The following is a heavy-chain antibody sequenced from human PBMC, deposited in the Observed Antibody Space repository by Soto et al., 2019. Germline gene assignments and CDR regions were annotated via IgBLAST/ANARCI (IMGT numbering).Heavy chain of an antibody. CDR2: MNPNSGNT. Sequence: ASVKVSCKASGYTFTSYDINWVRQATGQGLEWMGWMNPNSGNTGYAQKFQGRVTMTRNTSISTAYMELSSLRSEDTAVYYCARGGSSWGAYYYYSYMDVWGKGTTVTVSS. J-gene: IGHJ6*03. V-gene: IGHV1-8*01. D-gene: IGHD6-13*01. CDR3: ARGGSSWGAYYYYSYMDV. CDR1: GYTFTSYD.